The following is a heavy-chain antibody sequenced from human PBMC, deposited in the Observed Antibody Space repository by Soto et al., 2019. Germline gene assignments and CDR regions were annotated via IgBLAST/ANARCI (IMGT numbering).Heavy chain of an antibody. CDR2: MSHSGGT. D-gene: IGHD1-1*01. CDR1: GGFVSSGSYY. V-gene: IGHV4-34*01. Sequence: QVQLQQWGAGLLKPSETLSLTCAVYGGFVSSGSYYWSWIRQPPGKGLEWIGEMSHSGGTHFNPSLKSRVPISVDTCKNQFSLKMSSVTAADTALDYCARVERGTATTVVDAFDIWGPGTMVTVSS. J-gene: IGHJ3*02. CDR3: ARVERGTATTVVDAFDI.